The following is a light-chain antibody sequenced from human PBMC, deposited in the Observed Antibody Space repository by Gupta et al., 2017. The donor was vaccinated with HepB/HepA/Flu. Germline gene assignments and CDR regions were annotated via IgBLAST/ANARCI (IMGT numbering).Light chain of an antibody. CDR2: WGS. J-gene: IGKJ4*01. CDR1: HSLMHRSGYNY. Sequence: EIVMTPSPLSLPITPGEPASISCRSSHSLMHRSGYNYLNWVLQRPGQSPQVLIYWGSIRASGVPDRFSGSASGTDFTLKISSVEAEDVGTYYCMQVVQVPVTFGGGTKVEIK. CDR3: MQVVQVPVT. V-gene: IGKV2-28*01.